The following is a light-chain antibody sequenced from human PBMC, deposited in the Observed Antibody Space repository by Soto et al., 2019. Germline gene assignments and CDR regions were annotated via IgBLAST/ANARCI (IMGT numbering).Light chain of an antibody. V-gene: IGLV2-11*01. CDR1: SSDVGGYHY. CDR2: DVN. CDR3: CSYAGSYTLV. J-gene: IGLJ2*01. Sequence: QPVLTQPRSVSGSPGQSVTLSCTGTSSDVGGYHYVSWYQHHPGKAPKIIIYDVNKRPSGVPDRFSGSKSGNTASLTISGLQTEEEADYYCCSYAGSYTLVFGGGTKVTVL.